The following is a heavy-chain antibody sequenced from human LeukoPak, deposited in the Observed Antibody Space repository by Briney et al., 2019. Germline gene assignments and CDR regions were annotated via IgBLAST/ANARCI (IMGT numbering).Heavy chain of an antibody. CDR2: MNPISGDT. CDR3: ARVPRRGERFDP. V-gene: IGHV1-8*01. Sequence: ASVKVSCKASGYTFTSYDVNWVRQATGQGLEWMGWMNPISGDTGYALKFQGRVTMSRNTSISTAYMELGSLRSEDAAVYYCARVPRRGERFDPWGQGTLVTVSS. CDR1: GYTFTSYD. J-gene: IGHJ5*02. D-gene: IGHD3-10*01.